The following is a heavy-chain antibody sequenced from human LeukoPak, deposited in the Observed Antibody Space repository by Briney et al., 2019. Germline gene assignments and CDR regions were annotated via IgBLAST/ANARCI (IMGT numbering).Heavy chain of an antibody. CDR3: ARGARDDSSGYYSDY. Sequence: ASVKVSCKASGYTFTGYYMHWVRQAPGQGLEWMGIINPSGGSTSYAQKFQGRVTMTRDMSTSTVYMELSSLRSEDTAVYYCARGARDDSSGYYSDYWGQGTLVTVSS. CDR2: INPSGGST. V-gene: IGHV1-46*01. D-gene: IGHD3-22*01. J-gene: IGHJ4*02. CDR1: GYTFTGYY.